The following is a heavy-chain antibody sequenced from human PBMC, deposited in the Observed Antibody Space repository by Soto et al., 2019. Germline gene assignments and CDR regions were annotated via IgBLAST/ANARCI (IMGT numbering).Heavy chain of an antibody. CDR3: AKGIWWSGSYCFFQYDDG. CDR1: GGSCIIYK. CDR2: ISYEGSNK. V-gene: IGHV3-30*18. Sequence: VDFGGSCIIYKMTWARKATGKGMDGQAGISYEGSNKYYAESVKRRFTIARYNSKNTLYLQINSLRAEDTAVYYCAKGIWWSGSYCFFQYDDG. D-gene: IGHD1-26*01. J-gene: IGHJ6*01.